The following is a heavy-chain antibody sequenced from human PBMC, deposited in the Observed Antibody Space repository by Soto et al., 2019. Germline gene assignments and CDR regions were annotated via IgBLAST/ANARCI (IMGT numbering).Heavy chain of an antibody. V-gene: IGHV1-3*01. D-gene: IGHD3-22*01. CDR1: GYTFTSYA. CDR2: INAGNGNT. CDR3: ARNYCDSSGYAKMNWFDP. Sequence: ASVKVSCKASGYTFTSYAMHWVRQAPGQRLEWMGWINAGNGNTKYSQKIQGRVTITRDTSASTAYMELSSLRSEDTAVYYCARNYCDSSGYAKMNWFDPWGQGTLVTVSS. J-gene: IGHJ5*02.